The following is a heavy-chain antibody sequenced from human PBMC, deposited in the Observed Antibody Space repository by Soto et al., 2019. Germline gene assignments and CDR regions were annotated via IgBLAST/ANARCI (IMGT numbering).Heavy chain of an antibody. J-gene: IGHJ4*02. D-gene: IGHD1-26*01. CDR2: IYYSGST. V-gene: IGHV4-59*12. Sequence: PSETLSLTCTVSGGSISSYYWSWIRQPPGKGLEWIGYIYYSGSTYYNPSLKSRVTISVDTSKNQFSLKLSSVTAADTAVYYCARDSSPLVGATVHYFDYWGQGTLVTVSS. CDR1: GGSISSYY. CDR3: ARDSSPLVGATVHYFDY.